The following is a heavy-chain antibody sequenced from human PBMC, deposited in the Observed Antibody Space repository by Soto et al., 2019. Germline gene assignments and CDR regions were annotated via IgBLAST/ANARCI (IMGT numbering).Heavy chain of an antibody. CDR1: GFTFSSYA. V-gene: IGHV3-23*01. CDR2: ISGSGDDT. Sequence: GGSLRLSCSASGFTFSSYAMTWVRQAPGKGLEWVSVISGSGDDTYYADSVKGRFTISRDNSENTLYMQMNSLRGEDTAVYYCPTRDSSGDHYYWVHWGAGTMQTV. J-gene: IGHJ4*01. CDR3: PTRDSSGDHYYWVH. D-gene: IGHD3-22*01.